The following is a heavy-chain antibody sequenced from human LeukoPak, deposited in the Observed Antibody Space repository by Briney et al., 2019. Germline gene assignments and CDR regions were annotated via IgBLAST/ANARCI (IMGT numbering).Heavy chain of an antibody. D-gene: IGHD6-19*01. CDR3: ARGYSSGWYYGAFDR. CDR2: IYDSGST. Sequence: SETLSLTCTVAGGSISSSSYYCGWIRQPPLKGLEGIGSIYDSGSTYYNPSLKSRVTISVDTSKNQFFLKLSSVTAADTAVYYCARGYSSGWYYGAFDRWGQGTMVTVSS. V-gene: IGHV4-39*01. J-gene: IGHJ3*01. CDR1: GGSISSSSYY.